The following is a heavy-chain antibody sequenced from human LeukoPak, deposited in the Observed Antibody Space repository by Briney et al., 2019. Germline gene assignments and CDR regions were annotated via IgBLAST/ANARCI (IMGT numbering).Heavy chain of an antibody. J-gene: IGHJ4*02. Sequence: SETLSLTCAVYGGSVSDYYWTWLRQPPGKGLEWIGEIKQSGTTYYNTSLKSRVTISPNTSKNQVSLKLTSVTAADTAVYYCSLEWLHWGQGTLVTVSS. CDR3: SLEWLH. CDR1: GGSVSDYY. D-gene: IGHD3-3*01. V-gene: IGHV4-34*01. CDR2: IKQSGTT.